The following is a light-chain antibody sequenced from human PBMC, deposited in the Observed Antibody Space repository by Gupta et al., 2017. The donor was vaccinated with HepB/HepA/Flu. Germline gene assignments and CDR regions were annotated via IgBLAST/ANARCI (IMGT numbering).Light chain of an antibody. J-gene: IGLJ2*01. CDR1: SSNIGNNY. CDR3: ETGDSSLGAGV. Sequence: QSVLTQPPSVSAAPGQKVTIPSSGSSSNIGNNYVSCYQHLPGTALKLLIYKNNKRPSVIPDRFSASTAGTSATLGITGLQTGDDAYYYCETGDSSLGAGVFGGGTKLTVL. CDR2: KNN. V-gene: IGLV1-51*02.